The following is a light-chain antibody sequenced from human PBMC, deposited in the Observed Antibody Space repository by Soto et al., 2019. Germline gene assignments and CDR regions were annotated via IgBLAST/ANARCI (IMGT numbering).Light chain of an antibody. CDR1: QSVSSY. CDR3: QQGGNWPMNT. Sequence: EIMLTQSPATLSLSPGERATLSCRASQSVSSYLAWYQQKPGQAPRLLIYDASNRATGIPARFSGSGSGTDFTLTISSLEPEDFAVYYCQQGGNWPMNTFGQGTKLEIK. CDR2: DAS. V-gene: IGKV3-11*01. J-gene: IGKJ2*01.